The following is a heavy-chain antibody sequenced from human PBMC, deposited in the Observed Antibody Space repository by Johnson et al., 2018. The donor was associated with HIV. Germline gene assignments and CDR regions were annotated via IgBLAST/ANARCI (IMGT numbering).Heavy chain of an antibody. Sequence: QVQLVESGGGVVQPGRSLRLSCAASGFTFSSYAMHWVRQAPGKGLEWVAVISYDGSNKYYADSVKGRFTISSDNSKNTLSLQMNSLRAEDTAVYYCATCTEWFLVHDAFDIWGQGTMVTVSS. CDR3: ATCTEWFLVHDAFDI. CDR1: GFTFSSYA. V-gene: IGHV3-30*04. CDR2: ISYDGSNK. D-gene: IGHD3-3*01. J-gene: IGHJ3*02.